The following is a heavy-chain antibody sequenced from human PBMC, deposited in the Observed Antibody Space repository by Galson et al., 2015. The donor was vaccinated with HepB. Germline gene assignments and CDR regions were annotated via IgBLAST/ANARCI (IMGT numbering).Heavy chain of an antibody. D-gene: IGHD6-19*01. Sequence: SLRLSCAASGFTFSSYAMHWVRQAPGKGLEWVAVISYDGSNKYYADSVKGRFTISRDNSKNTLYLQMNSLRAEDTAVYYCARDRYSSGWYSFDYWGQGTLVTVSS. CDR2: ISYDGSNK. V-gene: IGHV3-30-3*01. CDR3: ARDRYSSGWYSFDY. J-gene: IGHJ4*02. CDR1: GFTFSSYA.